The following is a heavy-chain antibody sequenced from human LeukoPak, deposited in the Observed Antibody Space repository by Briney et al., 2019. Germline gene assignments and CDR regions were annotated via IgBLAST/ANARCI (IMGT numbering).Heavy chain of an antibody. J-gene: IGHJ1*01. V-gene: IGHV4-38-2*02. D-gene: IGHD3-22*01. CDR1: GYSISSGYY. CDR2: IYTSGST. CDR3: ARDRVYYYDSSGIEYFQH. Sequence: SETLSLTCAVSGYSISSGYYWGWIRQPPGKGLEWIGRIYTSGSTNYNPSLKSRVTISVDTSKNQLSLKLSSVTAADTAVYYCARDRVYYYDSSGIEYFQHWGQGTLVTVSS.